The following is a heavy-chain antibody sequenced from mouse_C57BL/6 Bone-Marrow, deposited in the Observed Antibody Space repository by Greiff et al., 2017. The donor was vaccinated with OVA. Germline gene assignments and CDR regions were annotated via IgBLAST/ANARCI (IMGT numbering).Heavy chain of an antibody. CDR3: VRPYGNPWYFDV. CDR1: GFTFNTYA. CDR2: IRSKSSNYAT. D-gene: IGHD2-1*01. J-gene: IGHJ1*03. Sequence: EVQGVESGGGLVQPKGSLKLSCAASGFTFNTYAMHWVRQAPGRGLEWVARIRSKSSNYATYYADSVKDRFTISRDDSQSMLYLQMNNLKTEDTAMYYCVRPYGNPWYFDVWGTGTTVTVSS. V-gene: IGHV10-3*01.